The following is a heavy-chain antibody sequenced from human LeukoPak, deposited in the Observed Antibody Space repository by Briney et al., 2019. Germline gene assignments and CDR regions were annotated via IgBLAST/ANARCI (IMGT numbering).Heavy chain of an antibody. Sequence: PGGSLRLSCAASGFTFRSYAMSWVRQAPGKGLEWVSAISASGDSVNYAVSVKGRFTISRDNSKNTLYLQMNSLRAEDTAIYYCAKETLSSSLYLDAFDLWGQGTVVTVSS. CDR3: AKETLSSSLYLDAFDL. V-gene: IGHV3-23*01. CDR1: GFTFRSYA. D-gene: IGHD6-13*01. CDR2: ISASGDSV. J-gene: IGHJ3*01.